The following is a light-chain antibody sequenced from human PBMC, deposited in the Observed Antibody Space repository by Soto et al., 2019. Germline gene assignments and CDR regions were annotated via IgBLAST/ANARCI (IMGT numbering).Light chain of an antibody. CDR2: EVS. J-gene: IGLJ1*01. V-gene: IGLV2-8*01. Sequence: QSALTQPPSASGSPGQSVTISCAGTSSDIGAYIYVSWYQQHPGKAPKLMISEVSRRPSGVPERFSGSKSGNTASLTVSGLQADDEAHYYCSSYAGSNNVVFGTGTKVIVL. CDR1: SSDIGAYIY. CDR3: SSYAGSNNVV.